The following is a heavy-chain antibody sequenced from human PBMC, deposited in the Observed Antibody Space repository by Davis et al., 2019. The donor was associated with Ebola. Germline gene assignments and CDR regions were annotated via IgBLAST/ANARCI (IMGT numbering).Heavy chain of an antibody. J-gene: IGHJ4*02. V-gene: IGHV4-61*05. Sequence: SETLSLTCIVSGGSISSTNYYWAWIRQPPGKGLEWIAYMFYSGTTNYNPSLQSRVIISVDTSKNQFSLKLSSVTAADTALYYCARVLGNGDLLLDYWGQGTLVTVSS. CDR1: GGSISSTNYY. D-gene: IGHD2-15*01. CDR3: ARVLGNGDLLLDY. CDR2: MFYSGTT.